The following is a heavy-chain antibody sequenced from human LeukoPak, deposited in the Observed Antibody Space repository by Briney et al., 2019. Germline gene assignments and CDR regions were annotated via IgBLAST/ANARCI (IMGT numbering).Heavy chain of an antibody. CDR3: ARDYDFWSGYYYY. CDR2: IKQDGSEI. Sequence: GGSLRLSCAASGFSFSSYWMSWVRQAPGKGLEWVANIKQDGSEIWYVDFVKGRFSISRDNAKNSLYLQMNSLRAEDTAVYYCARDYDFWSGYYYYWGQGTLVTVSS. D-gene: IGHD3-3*01. V-gene: IGHV3-7*01. CDR1: GFSFSSYW. J-gene: IGHJ4*02.